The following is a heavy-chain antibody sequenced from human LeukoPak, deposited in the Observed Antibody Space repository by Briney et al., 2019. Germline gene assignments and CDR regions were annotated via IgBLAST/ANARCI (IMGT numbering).Heavy chain of an antibody. D-gene: IGHD1-26*01. J-gene: IGHJ4*02. CDR1: GGTFSSYA. CDR3: ARGAPLELLFDY. V-gene: IGHV1-69*05. Sequence: VASVKVSCKASGGTFSSYAISWVRQAPGQGLEWMGRIIPIFGTANYAQKFQGRVTITTDESTSTAYMELSSLRSEDTAVYYCARGAPLELLFDYWGQGTLVTVSS. CDR2: IIPIFGTA.